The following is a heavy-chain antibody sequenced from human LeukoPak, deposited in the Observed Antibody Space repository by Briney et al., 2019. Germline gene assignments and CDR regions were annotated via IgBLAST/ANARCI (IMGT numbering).Heavy chain of an antibody. CDR2: ISYDGSNK. Sequence: GGSLRLSCAASGFTFDRHTMHWVRQAPGKGLEWVAVISYDGSNKYYADSVKGRFTISRDNSKNTLYLQMNSLRAEDTAVYYCAKDNSAAGLFGAFDIWGQGTMVTVSS. D-gene: IGHD6-13*01. CDR1: GFTFDRHT. V-gene: IGHV3-30*18. J-gene: IGHJ3*02. CDR3: AKDNSAAGLFGAFDI.